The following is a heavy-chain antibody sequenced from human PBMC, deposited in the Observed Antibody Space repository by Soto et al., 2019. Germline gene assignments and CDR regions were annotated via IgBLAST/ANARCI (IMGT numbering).Heavy chain of an antibody. CDR3: ARLSYRLDYYYYGMDV. J-gene: IGHJ6*02. CDR1: GYSFTSYW. V-gene: IGHV5-10-1*01. Sequence: GESLKIACKGSGYSFTSYWISWVRQMPGKGLEWMGRIDPSDSYTNYSPSFRGHVTISADKSISTAYLQWSSLKASDTAMYYCARLSYRLDYYYYGMDVWGQGTTVTVSS. CDR2: IDPSDSYT.